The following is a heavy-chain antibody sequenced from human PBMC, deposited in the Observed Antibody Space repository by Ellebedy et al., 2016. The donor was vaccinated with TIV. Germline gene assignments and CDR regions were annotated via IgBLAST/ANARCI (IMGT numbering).Heavy chain of an antibody. CDR1: GGSISSGGYY. CDR2: IYYSGST. D-gene: IGHD2-15*01. V-gene: IGHV4-31*03. Sequence: SETLSLXCTVSGGSISSGGYYWSWIRQHPGKGLEWIGYIYYSGSTYYNPSLKSRVTISVDTSKNQFSLKLSSVTAADTAVYYCARDIVVAATDYYYGMDVWGQGTTGTVSS. J-gene: IGHJ6*02. CDR3: ARDIVVAATDYYYGMDV.